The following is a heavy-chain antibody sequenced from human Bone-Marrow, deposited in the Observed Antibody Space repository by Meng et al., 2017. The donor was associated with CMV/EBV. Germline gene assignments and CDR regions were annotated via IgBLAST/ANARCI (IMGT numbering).Heavy chain of an antibody. J-gene: IGHJ2*01. V-gene: IGHV4-61*08. D-gene: IGHD4-23*01. CDR2: IYYSGST. CDR1: GGSVSRGGFY. Sequence: SETLSLTCTVSGGSVSRGGFYWSWIRQPPGKGLEWMGYIYYSGSTNYNPSLKSRVTISVDTSKNQFSLKLSSVTAADTAVYYCARNEVMTMVVTRGKPWYFDLWGRGTLVTVSS. CDR3: ARNEVMTMVVTRGKPWYFDL.